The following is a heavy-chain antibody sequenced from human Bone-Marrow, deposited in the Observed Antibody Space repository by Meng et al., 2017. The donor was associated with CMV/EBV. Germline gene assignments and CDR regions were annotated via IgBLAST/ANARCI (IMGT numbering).Heavy chain of an antibody. Sequence: SGDSVSSNSAGWNWIRQSPSRGLEWLGRTYYRSKWYNDYALSVKGRITITPDTSKNQFSLQVNSVTPEDTAVYYCAREGRRWLYIDFWGQGTLVTVSS. J-gene: IGHJ4*02. CDR1: GDSVSSNSAG. CDR2: TYYRSKWYN. D-gene: IGHD6-19*01. V-gene: IGHV6-1*01. CDR3: AREGRRWLYIDF.